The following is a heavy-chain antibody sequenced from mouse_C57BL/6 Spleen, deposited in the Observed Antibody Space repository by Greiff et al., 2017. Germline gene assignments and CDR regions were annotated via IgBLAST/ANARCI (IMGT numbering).Heavy chain of an antibody. J-gene: IGHJ1*03. D-gene: IGHD2-13*01. V-gene: IGHV1-26*01. CDR2: INPNNGGT. CDR3: ARWVRDWYFDV. Sequence: VQLQQSGPELVKPGASVTISCKASGYTFTDYYMNWVKQSHGKSLEWIGDINPNNGGTSYNQKFKGKATLTVDKSSSTAYMELRSLTSEDSALYYCARWVRDWYFDVWGTGTTVPVSA. CDR1: GYTFTDYY.